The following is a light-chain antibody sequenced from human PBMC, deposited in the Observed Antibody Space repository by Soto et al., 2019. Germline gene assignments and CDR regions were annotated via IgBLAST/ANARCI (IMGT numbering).Light chain of an antibody. V-gene: IGKV1-5*03. J-gene: IGKJ4*01. CDR3: QQYKSYST. Sequence: DIQMTQSPSTLSASVGDRVNITCRASQSISSWLAWYQQKPGKAPNLLIYKASSLESGVPSRFSGSGSGTEFTLTISSLQPDDFATYYCQQYKSYSTFGGGTKVEIK. CDR1: QSISSW. CDR2: KAS.